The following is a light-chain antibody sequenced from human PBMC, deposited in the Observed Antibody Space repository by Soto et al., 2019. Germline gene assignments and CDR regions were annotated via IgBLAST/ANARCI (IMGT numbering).Light chain of an antibody. Sequence: DTVMTQSPATLSVSPGERATLSCRASQSVSSDLAWYQLKAGQPPRLLIYGASTRATGIPPRFSGSGSGTEFTLTISSPQSEDFALYHCQQYNNSPLTFGGGTMVEIK. J-gene: IGKJ4*01. CDR3: QQYNNSPLT. V-gene: IGKV3-15*01. CDR2: GAS. CDR1: QSVSSD.